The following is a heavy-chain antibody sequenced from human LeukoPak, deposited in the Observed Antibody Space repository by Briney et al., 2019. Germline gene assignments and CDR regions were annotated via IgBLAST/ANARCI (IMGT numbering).Heavy chain of an antibody. J-gene: IGHJ4*02. CDR2: INNSGST. V-gene: IGHV4-34*01. CDR1: GASFSDSY. Sequence: WQTLSLTCAVYGASFSDSYWSWIRQSPEKGLEWIGEINNSGSTSYNPSLNSRVIMSVDRSKNQFSPRLTSVTAADTAVYYCARGRYGPRLGNWGQGTLVTVSS. CDR3: ARGRYGPRLGN. D-gene: IGHD3-16*01.